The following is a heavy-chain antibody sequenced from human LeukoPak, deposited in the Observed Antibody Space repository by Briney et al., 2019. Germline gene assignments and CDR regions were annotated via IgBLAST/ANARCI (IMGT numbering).Heavy chain of an antibody. CDR1: GASVSGSNYY. V-gene: IGHV4-39*07. J-gene: IGHJ4*02. CDR3: ARVGTPGCVDY. CDR2: IYSSGST. D-gene: IGHD1-14*01. Sequence: SETLSLTCAVSGASVSGSNYYWGWIRQPPGKGLEWIGNIYSSGSTYYNASLQSRVTISIDTSKNQFSLKLSSVTAADTAVYYCARVGTPGCVDYWGQGTLVTVPS.